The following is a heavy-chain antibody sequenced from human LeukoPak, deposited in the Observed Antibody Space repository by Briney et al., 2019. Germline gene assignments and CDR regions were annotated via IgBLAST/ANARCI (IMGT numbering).Heavy chain of an antibody. Sequence: GGSLRLSCAASGFTFSSYGMHWVRQAPGKGLEWVAFIRSDGSNKYYADSVKGRFTISRDNSKLYLQMNSLRAEDTAVYYCAREPYDFWSGYYDYWGQGTLVTVSS. J-gene: IGHJ4*02. CDR2: IRSDGSNK. D-gene: IGHD3-3*01. CDR1: GFTFSSYG. CDR3: AREPYDFWSGYYDY. V-gene: IGHV3-30*02.